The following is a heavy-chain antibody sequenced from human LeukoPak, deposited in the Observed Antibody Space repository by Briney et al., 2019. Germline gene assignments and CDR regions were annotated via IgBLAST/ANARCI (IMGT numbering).Heavy chain of an antibody. CDR2: MNPNSGNT. J-gene: IGHJ6*02. V-gene: IGHV1-8*01. CDR3: ARQISGYTTYYYYYGMDV. Sequence: ASVKVSCKASGYTFTSYDINWVRQTPGQGLEWMGWMNPNSGNTGYTQKFQGRVSMTRNTSTSTAYMELSSLRSEDTAVYYCARQISGYTTYYYYYGMDVWGQGTTVTVSS. D-gene: IGHD3-22*01. CDR1: GYTFTSYD.